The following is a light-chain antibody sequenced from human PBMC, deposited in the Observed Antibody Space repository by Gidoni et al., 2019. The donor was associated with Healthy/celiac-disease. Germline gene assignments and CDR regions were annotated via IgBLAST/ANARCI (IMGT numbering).Light chain of an antibody. CDR3: QHCDNLPLS. CDR1: QYISNS. CDR2: DAS. V-gene: IGKV1-33*01. Sequence: DIQMTQSPSSLSASVGDRVTITCQASQYISNSLNWYQQKPGRAPKLLICDASNLETGVPSRFSVSGSGTDFTFTISGLQPEDVATYYCQHCDNLPLSFGGGTKVEIK. J-gene: IGKJ4*01.